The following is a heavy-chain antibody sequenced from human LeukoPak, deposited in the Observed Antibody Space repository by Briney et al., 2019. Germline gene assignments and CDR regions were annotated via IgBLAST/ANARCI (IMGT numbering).Heavy chain of an antibody. CDR2: ISSSSSYT. CDR3: AKDHYYDSSGPFDY. CDR1: GFTFRSYS. Sequence: KPGGSLRLSCAASGFTFRSYSMNWVRQAPRKGLEWVSSISSSSSYTYYADSVKGRFTISRDDAKNSLYLQMHSLRAEDTAVYYCAKDHYYDSSGPFDYWGQGTLVTVSS. D-gene: IGHD3-22*01. J-gene: IGHJ4*02. V-gene: IGHV3-21*01.